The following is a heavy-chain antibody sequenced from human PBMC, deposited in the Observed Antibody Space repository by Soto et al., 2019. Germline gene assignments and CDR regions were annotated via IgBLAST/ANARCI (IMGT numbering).Heavy chain of an antibody. CDR3: ARVGRGVYGMDV. CDR2: ITSDSSTI. Sequence: EVQLVESGGGLVQPGGSLRLSCAASGFTFSSYSINWVRQAPGKGLEWFSYITSDSSTISYAGSVKGRFTVSRDNAKNSLYLQMNSLRGEDTGVYYCARVGRGVYGMDVWGQGTSVTVSS. CDR1: GFTFSSYS. V-gene: IGHV3-48*01. D-gene: IGHD2-8*01. J-gene: IGHJ6*02.